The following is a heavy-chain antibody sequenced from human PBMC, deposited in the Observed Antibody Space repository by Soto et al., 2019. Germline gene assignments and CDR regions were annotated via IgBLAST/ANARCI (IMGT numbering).Heavy chain of an antibody. D-gene: IGHD2-21*02. V-gene: IGHV3-30*04. J-gene: IGHJ3*01. CDR2: IASNGRNE. CDR1: GFTFTTYA. Sequence: QVQLVESGGGVVQPGRALRLSCAASGFTFTTYAIHWVRQAPGKGLEWVAVIASNGRNEYYADSVKGRFTISRDNSKNLLFLQMNSLRAEDTAFYYCARTDLEEDDALDLWGQGTMVTVSS. CDR3: ARTDLEEDDALDL.